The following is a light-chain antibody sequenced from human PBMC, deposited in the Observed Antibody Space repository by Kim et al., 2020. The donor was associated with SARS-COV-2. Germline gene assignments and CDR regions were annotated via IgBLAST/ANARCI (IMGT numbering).Light chain of an antibody. CDR2: KAS. V-gene: IGKV1-5*03. CDR1: QSISNW. J-gene: IGKJ4*01. Sequence: DIQMTQSPSTLSASVGDRVTITCRASQSISNWLAWYQQKPEKAPKLLIYKASSLESGVPSRFSGSGSGTEFTLIISSLQPDDFATYYCQQYNSYSALTFGGGTKVDIK. CDR3: QQYNSYSALT.